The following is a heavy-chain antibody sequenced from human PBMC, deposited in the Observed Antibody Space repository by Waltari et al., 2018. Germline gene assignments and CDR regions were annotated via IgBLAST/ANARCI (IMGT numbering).Heavy chain of an antibody. CDR3: AKVGYSGYETL. Sequence: QVQLKESGPGLVKPSETLSLTCTVSGGSISSPYWSWIRQPPGEGLEWIGYIYYSGSTNYNPSLKSRVTISIDTSKNQFSLKLTSVTAADTAVYICAKVGYSGYETLWGQGTLVTVSS. CDR1: GGSISSPY. D-gene: IGHD5-12*01. J-gene: IGHJ4*02. V-gene: IGHV4-59*11. CDR2: IYYSGST.